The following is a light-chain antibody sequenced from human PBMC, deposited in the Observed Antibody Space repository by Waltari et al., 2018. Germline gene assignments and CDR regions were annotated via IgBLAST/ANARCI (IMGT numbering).Light chain of an antibody. J-gene: IGKJ2*01. CDR3: QQRSNWPPGYT. CDR2: DAS. V-gene: IGKV3-11*01. CDR1: QRVSSY. Sequence: EIVLTQSPATLSLSPGERATLSCRASQRVSSYLAWYQQKPGQAPRLLIYDASNRGTVIPARFSGSGSGTDFTLTISSLEPEDFAVYYCQQRSNWPPGYTFGQGTKLEIK.